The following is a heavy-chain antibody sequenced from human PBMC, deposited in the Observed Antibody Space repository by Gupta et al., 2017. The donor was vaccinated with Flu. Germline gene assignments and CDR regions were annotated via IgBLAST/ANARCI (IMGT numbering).Heavy chain of an antibody. Sequence: QVQLVESGGGVVEPGRSLRLSCAASGFTFSSYGMHWLRKAPGKGLEWVAVLWYDGSNKYYADSVKGRFTISRDNSKNTRYLQMNSLRSEDTAVYYCARGMGWFGGRDAFDIWGQGTMVTVSS. CDR1: GFTFSSYG. CDR2: LWYDGSNK. CDR3: ARGMGWFGGRDAFDI. J-gene: IGHJ3*02. V-gene: IGHV3-33*01. D-gene: IGHD3-10*01.